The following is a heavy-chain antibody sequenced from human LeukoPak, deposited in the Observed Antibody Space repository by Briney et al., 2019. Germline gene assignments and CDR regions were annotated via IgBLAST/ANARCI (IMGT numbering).Heavy chain of an antibody. D-gene: IGHD6-6*01. Sequence: GGSLRLSCAASGFTLRRFSMRWVRQTPGKGLEYVSAINYNDGRTFYADSVKGRFNISRDNSENTLYLQMGSLRPEDMGVYYCARVVGGGNFDYWGQGTLVTVSS. CDR3: ARVVGGGNFDY. J-gene: IGHJ4*02. CDR1: GFTLRRFS. V-gene: IGHV3-64*02. CDR2: INYNDGRT.